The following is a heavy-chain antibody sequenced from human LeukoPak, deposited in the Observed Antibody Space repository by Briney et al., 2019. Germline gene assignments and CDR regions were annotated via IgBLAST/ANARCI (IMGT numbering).Heavy chain of an antibody. Sequence: ASVKVSCKASGGTFSSYAISWVRQAPGQGLEWMGRIIPILGIANYAQKFQGRVTITADKSTSTAYMELSSLRPEDTAVYYCARDGQGPSGWDYYGMDVWGQGTTVTVSS. CDR2: IIPILGIA. J-gene: IGHJ6*02. D-gene: IGHD6-19*01. CDR1: GGTFSSYA. V-gene: IGHV1-69*04. CDR3: ARDGQGPSGWDYYGMDV.